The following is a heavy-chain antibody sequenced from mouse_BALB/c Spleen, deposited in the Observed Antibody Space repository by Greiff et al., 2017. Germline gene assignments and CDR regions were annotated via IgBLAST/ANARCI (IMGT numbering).Heavy chain of an antibody. V-gene: IGHV5-17*02. J-gene: IGHJ3*01. CDR1: GFTFSSFG. D-gene: IGHD1-1*02. CDR2: ISSGSSTI. Sequence: VQRVESGGGLVQPGGSRKLSCAASGFTFSSFGMHWVRQAPEKGLEWVAYISSGSSTIYYADTVKGRFTISRDNPKNTLFLQMTSLRSEDTAMYYCAIGGDPAWFAYWGQGTLVTVSA. CDR3: AIGGDPAWFAY.